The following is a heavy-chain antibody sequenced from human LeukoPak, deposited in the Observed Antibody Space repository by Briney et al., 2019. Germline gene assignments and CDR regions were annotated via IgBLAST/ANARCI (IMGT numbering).Heavy chain of an antibody. D-gene: IGHD2-21*02. J-gene: IGHJ2*01. V-gene: IGHV1-18*01. Sequence: ASGKVSCKASGYTFISYGISWVRQAPGQGLEWMGWISGDNGNTNYAQNLQGRVTMTTDTSTSTAYMELRSLRSDDTAVYYCARGLGVVTAQSEQPKPRYFDLWGRGTQVTVSS. CDR3: ARGLGVVTAQSEQPKPRYFDL. CDR1: GYTFISYG. CDR2: ISGDNGNT.